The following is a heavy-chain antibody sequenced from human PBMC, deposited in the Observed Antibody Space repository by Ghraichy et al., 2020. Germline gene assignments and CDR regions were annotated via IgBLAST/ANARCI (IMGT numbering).Heavy chain of an antibody. CDR3: AKDSLVGYDFWSGPITDY. CDR2: ISGSGGST. V-gene: IGHV3-23*01. CDR1: GFTFSSYA. J-gene: IGHJ4*02. D-gene: IGHD3-3*01. Sequence: GGSLRLSCAASGFTFSSYAMSWVRQAPGKGLEWVSAISGSGGSTYYADSVKGRFTISRDNSKNTLYLQMNSLRAEDTAVYYCAKDSLVGYDFWSGPITDYWGQGTLVTVSS.